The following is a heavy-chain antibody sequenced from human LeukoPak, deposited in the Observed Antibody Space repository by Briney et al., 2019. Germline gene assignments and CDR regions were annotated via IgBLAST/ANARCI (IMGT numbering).Heavy chain of an antibody. CDR1: GDSVSSNSAA. D-gene: IGHD2-2*01. Sequence: KLSQTLSLTCAISGDSVSSNSAAWNWIRQSPSRGLEWLGRTYYRSTWYNDYAVSVRGRITVNPDTSKNQFSLHLNSVTPEDTAVYYCARRLTQYDCFDPWGQGILVTVSS. CDR2: TYYRSTWYN. CDR3: ARRLTQYDCFDP. J-gene: IGHJ5*02. V-gene: IGHV6-1*01.